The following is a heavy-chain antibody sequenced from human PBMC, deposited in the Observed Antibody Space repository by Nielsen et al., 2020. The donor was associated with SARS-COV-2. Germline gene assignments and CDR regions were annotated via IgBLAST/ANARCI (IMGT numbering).Heavy chain of an antibody. J-gene: IGHJ5*02. CDR1: GYTFTSYY. D-gene: IGHD1-7*01. Sequence: ASVKVSYKASGYTFTSYYMHWVRQAPGQGLEWMGIINPSGGSTSYAQKFQGRVTMTRDTSTSTVYMELSSLRSEDTAVYYCARGHNWNYRTPNNWFDPRGQGTLVTVSS. V-gene: IGHV1-46*01. CDR3: ARGHNWNYRTPNNWFDP. CDR2: INPSGGST.